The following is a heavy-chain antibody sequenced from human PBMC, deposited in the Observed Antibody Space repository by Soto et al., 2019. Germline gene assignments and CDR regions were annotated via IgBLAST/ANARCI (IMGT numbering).Heavy chain of an antibody. V-gene: IGHV1-69*12. Sequence: QVQLVQSGAEVRKPGSSVKVSCKASGGTNYAITWVRQAPGQGLEWMGGIIPRFGSSTYAQKFQGRVTLTADESTSTVYMELRSLRSEDTAGYYCARDVTRLDVWGQGTTVTVSS. CDR1: GGTNYA. J-gene: IGHJ6*02. CDR2: IIPRFGSS. CDR3: ARDVTRLDV.